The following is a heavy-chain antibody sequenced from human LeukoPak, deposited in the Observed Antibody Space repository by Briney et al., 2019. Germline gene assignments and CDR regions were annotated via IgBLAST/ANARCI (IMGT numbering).Heavy chain of an antibody. V-gene: IGHV3-53*01. J-gene: IGHJ4*02. Sequence: GGSLRLSCAASGFTVSSNYMSWVRQAPGKGLEWVSVIYSGGSTYYADSVKGRFTTSRDNSKNTLYLQMNSLRAEDTAVYYCARGPDYYGSGSYSYWGQGTLVTVSS. CDR2: IYSGGST. CDR3: ARGPDYYGSGSYSY. D-gene: IGHD3-10*01. CDR1: GFTVSSNY.